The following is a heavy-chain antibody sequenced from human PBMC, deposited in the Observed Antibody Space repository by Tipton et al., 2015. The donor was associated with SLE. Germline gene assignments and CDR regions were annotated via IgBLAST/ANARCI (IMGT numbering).Heavy chain of an antibody. D-gene: IGHD3-10*01. CDR2: IYYTGTT. CDR3: ARDTYYAFDY. V-gene: IGHV4-59*01. Sequence: TLSLTCTVSGGSIRTEYWSWIRQPPGKGLEWIGYIYYTGTTVYNPSLKSRVSISVDTSKNQFSLNLNSVTAADTAVYYCARDTYYAFDYWGQGRLVTVSS. CDR1: GGSIRTEY. J-gene: IGHJ4*02.